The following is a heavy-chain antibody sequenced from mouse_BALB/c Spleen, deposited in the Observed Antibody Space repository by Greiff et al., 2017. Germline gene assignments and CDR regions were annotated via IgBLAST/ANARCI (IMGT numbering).Heavy chain of an antibody. Sequence: VQLKESGPELMKPGPSVTLSCKASGYSFTSYYMHWVKQRHGKSLVWIGYIVPFNGGTSYNQKFKGKATLTVDKSSSTAYMHLSSLTSEDSAVYYCAYYYGSSPFAYWGQGTLVTVSA. CDR3: AYYYGSSPFAY. D-gene: IGHD1-1*01. V-gene: IGHV1S135*01. J-gene: IGHJ3*01. CDR1: GYSFTSYY. CDR2: IVPFNGGT.